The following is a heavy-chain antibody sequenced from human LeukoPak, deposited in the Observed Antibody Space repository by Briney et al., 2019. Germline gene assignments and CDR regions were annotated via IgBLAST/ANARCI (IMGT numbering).Heavy chain of an antibody. CDR2: IRYDGDNK. D-gene: IGHD6-19*01. CDR3: AKEYNSGWSKGFDY. Sequence: GGSLRLSCAASGFTFSNYAMHWVRQAPGKGLEWVAFIRYDGDNKNYTDSVKGRFTISRDNSKNTLYLQMNSLRAEDTAVYYCAKEYNSGWSKGFDYWGQGTLVTVSS. V-gene: IGHV3-30*02. CDR1: GFTFSNYA. J-gene: IGHJ4*02.